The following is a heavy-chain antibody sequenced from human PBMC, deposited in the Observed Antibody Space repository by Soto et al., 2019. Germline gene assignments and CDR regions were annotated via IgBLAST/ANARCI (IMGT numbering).Heavy chain of an antibody. J-gene: IGHJ4*02. CDR1: GYTFTSYG. CDR2: ISAYNGNT. D-gene: IGHD3-22*01. CDR3: ARRMYYYDSSGYYSDY. V-gene: IGHV1-18*01. Sequence: GASVKVSCKASGYTFTSYGISWVRQAPGQGLEWMGWISAYNGNTNYAQKLQGRVTMTTDTSTSTAYMELRSLRSDDTAVYYCARRMYYYDSSGYYSDYWGQGTLVTVS.